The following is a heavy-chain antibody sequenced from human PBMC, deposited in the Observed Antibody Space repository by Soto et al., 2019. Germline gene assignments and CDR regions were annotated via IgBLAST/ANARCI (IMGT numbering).Heavy chain of an antibody. D-gene: IGHD6-13*01. V-gene: IGHV3-23*01. CDR1: GFTFSSYA. Sequence: EVQLLESGGGLVQPGGSLRLSCAASGFTFSSYAMRWVRQAPGQGLEWVSAISGSGGSTYYADSVKGRFTSSRDNSKNTLNLQMNSLRAEDTAVYYCARRGPGTYFDYWGQGTLVTVSS. J-gene: IGHJ4*02. CDR3: ARRGPGTYFDY. CDR2: ISGSGGST.